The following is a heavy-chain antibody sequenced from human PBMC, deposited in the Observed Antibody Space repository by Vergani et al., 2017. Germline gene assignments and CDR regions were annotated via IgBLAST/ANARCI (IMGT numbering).Heavy chain of an antibody. CDR1: GFTFDDYG. V-gene: IGHV3-20*04. CDR2: INWHGGST. J-gene: IGHJ2*01. D-gene: IGHD6-13*01. CDR3: VKDIAASGNYWYFDL. Sequence: EVQLVESGGGVVRPGGSLRLSCAASGFTFDDYGMSWVRQAPGKGLEWVSGINWHGGSTGYADSVKGRFTISRDNAKNFLYLQMNSLRAEDTALYYCVKDIAASGNYWYFDLWGRGTLVTVSS.